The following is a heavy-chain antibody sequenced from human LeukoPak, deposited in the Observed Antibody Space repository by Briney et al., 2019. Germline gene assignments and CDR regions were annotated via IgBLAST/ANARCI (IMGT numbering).Heavy chain of an antibody. D-gene: IGHD1-14*01. J-gene: IGHJ4*02. CDR3: ARASGSNHNHLDY. Sequence: GRSLRLSCVASGFTFSSNGMHWVRQAPGKGLEGVAAIWYTGDLKYYSDSVKGGFTISRATSKDTLYLQMDSLRAEDTAVYYCARASGSNHNHLDYWGQGTLVTVSS. CDR1: GFTFSSNG. V-gene: IGHV3-33*01. CDR2: IWYTGDLK.